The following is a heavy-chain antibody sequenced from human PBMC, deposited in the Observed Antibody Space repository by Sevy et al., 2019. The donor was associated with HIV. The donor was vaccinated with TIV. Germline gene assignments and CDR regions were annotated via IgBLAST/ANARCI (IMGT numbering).Heavy chain of an antibody. CDR1: GDSIDSNY. V-gene: IGHV4-39*01. D-gene: IGHD2-15*01. CDR2: ISYSGTT. J-gene: IGHJ4*02. CDR3: AKHREATVVSPLEI. Sequence: SETLSLTCTVSGDSIDSNYWNWIRQPPGKGLEWIGTISYSGTTYYTPSLKSRVTISVDASKNEFFLKLTSVTAADTATYYCAKHREATVVSPLEIWGQGILVTVSS.